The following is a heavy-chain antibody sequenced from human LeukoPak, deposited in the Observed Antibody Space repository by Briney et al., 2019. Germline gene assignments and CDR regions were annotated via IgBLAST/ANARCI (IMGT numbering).Heavy chain of an antibody. CDR3: ARLSQHYDILTGYSYYFDY. J-gene: IGHJ4*02. D-gene: IGHD3-9*01. V-gene: IGHV4-59*08. CDR2: IYYSGST. CDR1: GGSISSYY. Sequence: SETLSLTCTVCGGSISSYYWSWIRQPPGKGLAGIGYIYYSGSTNYNPSLKSRVTISVDTSKNQFSLKLSSVTAADTAVYYCARLSQHYDILTGYSYYFDYWGQGTLVTVSS.